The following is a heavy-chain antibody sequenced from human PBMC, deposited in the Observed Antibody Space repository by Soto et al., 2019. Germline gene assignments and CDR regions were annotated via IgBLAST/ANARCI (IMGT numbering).Heavy chain of an antibody. V-gene: IGHV4-30-4*01. CDR3: ARAHYDILTGYPTHAFDI. D-gene: IGHD3-9*01. Sequence: SETLSLTCTVSGVSVSSGDYYWSWIRQPPGKGLEWIGYIYYTGRTYYNPSLKSRVIISVDTSKNQFSLKLSSVTAAEKAVYYCARAHYDILTGYPTHAFDIWGQGTMATVSS. CDR2: IYYTGRT. J-gene: IGHJ3*02. CDR1: GVSVSSGDYY.